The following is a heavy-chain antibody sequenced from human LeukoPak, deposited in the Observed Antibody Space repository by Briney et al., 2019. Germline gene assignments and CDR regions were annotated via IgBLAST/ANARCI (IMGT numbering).Heavy chain of an antibody. CDR2: INPNSGGT. CDR1: GFTFTGYY. D-gene: IGHD3-9*01. Sequence: ASVKVSCKASGFTFTGYYMHWVRQAPGQGLEWMGCINPNSGGTNYAQRFQGRVTMTRDTSVSTAYMELSRLRSDDTAVYYCARDGDYNILTGLLDYWGQGTLVTVSP. V-gene: IGHV1-2*02. J-gene: IGHJ4*02. CDR3: ARDGDYNILTGLLDY.